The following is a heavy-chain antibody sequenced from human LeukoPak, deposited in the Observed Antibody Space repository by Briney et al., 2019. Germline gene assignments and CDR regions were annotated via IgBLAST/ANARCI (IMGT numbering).Heavy chain of an antibody. CDR2: ISSYNGNT. CDR1: GYTFTTYG. Sequence: ASVKVSCKASGYTFTTYGISWVRQAPGHGLEWMGWISSYNGNTSYAEKLQGRITITKDTSTSTAYLELRSLRSDDTAVYYCARIACSSSSCTYSGRRRVRGGSLDPWGQGTLVTVSS. J-gene: IGHJ5*02. D-gene: IGHD2-2*01. CDR3: ARIACSSSSCTYSGRRRVRGGSLDP. V-gene: IGHV1-18*01.